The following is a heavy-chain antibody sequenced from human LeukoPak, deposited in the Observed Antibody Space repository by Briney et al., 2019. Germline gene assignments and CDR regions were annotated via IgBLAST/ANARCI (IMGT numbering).Heavy chain of an antibody. V-gene: IGHV4-4*02. Sequence: SGTLSLTCAVPGGSISSNNWWSWVRQPPGKGLEWIGEIYHSGRTNYNPSLRSRVTISVDTSKNQFSLKLSSVTAADTAVYYCASLYSSSWVEYFQHWGQGTLVTVSS. CDR2: IYHSGRT. CDR3: ASLYSSSWVEYFQH. J-gene: IGHJ1*01. CDR1: GGSISSNNW. D-gene: IGHD6-13*01.